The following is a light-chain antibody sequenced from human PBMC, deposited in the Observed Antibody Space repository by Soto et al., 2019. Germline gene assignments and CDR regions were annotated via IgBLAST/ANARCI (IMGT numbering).Light chain of an antibody. CDR2: DTS. Sequence: EIVMTQSPATLSLSPGDRATLSCRASQSVSSNLVWYQQKPGQAPRLLIYDTSTKASDVPARFSGSGSETEFTLTISGLQSEDFGIYYCHHYNNWPPRNTFGQVTKVDIK. CDR1: QSVSSN. J-gene: IGKJ2*01. V-gene: IGKV3-15*01. CDR3: HHYNNWPPRNT.